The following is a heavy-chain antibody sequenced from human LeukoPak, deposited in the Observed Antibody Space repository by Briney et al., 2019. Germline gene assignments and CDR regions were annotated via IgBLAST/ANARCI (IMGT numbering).Heavy chain of an antibody. V-gene: IGHV3-66*02. Sequence: GGSLRLSCAASGFSVSTNYVSWFRQAPGKGLEWVSGMFGGGGTYYADAVKGRFAVSRDNSKNTLYLQMNSLRPEDTAMYYCARSQSSSSRRAFDIWGLGPMVPVSS. CDR1: GFSVSTNY. CDR2: MFGGGGT. J-gene: IGHJ3*02. CDR3: ARSQSSSSRRAFDI. D-gene: IGHD6-6*01.